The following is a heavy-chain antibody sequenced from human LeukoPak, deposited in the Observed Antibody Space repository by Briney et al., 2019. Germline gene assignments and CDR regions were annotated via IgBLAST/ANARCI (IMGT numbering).Heavy chain of an antibody. CDR2: ISSSSSYI. CDR1: GFTFSSYS. J-gene: IGHJ4*02. D-gene: IGHD3-16*02. CDR3: ARVGGLRLGELSSLDY. Sequence: GGSLRLSCAASGFTFSSYSMNWVRQAPGKGLEWASSISSSSSYIYYADSVKGRFTISRDNAKNSLYLQMNSLRAEDTAVYYCARVGGLRLGELSSLDYWGQGTLVTVSS. V-gene: IGHV3-21*01.